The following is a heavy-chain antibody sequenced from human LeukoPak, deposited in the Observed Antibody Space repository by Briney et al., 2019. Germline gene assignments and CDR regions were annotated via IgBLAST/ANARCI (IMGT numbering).Heavy chain of an antibody. D-gene: IGHD3-3*01. CDR3: ARGRGYDFWSAYQSDY. V-gene: IGHV4-34*01. CDR1: GGSFSGYY. CDR2: INHSGST. J-gene: IGHJ4*02. Sequence: SETLSLTCAVYGGSFSGYYWSWIRQPPGKGLEWIGEINHSGSTNYNPSLKSRVTISVDTPKNQFSLNLSSVTAADTAVYYCARGRGYDFWSAYQSDYWGQGTLVTVSS.